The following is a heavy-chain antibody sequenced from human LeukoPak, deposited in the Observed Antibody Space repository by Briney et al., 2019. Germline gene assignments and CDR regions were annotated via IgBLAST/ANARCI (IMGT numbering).Heavy chain of an antibody. CDR2: ISGSGGST. V-gene: IGHV3-23*01. Sequence: GGSLRLSCAASGFTFSSYGMSWVRQAPGKGLEWVSVISGSGGSTYYAASVKGRFTISRDNSKNTLYLQMNSLRAEDTAVYYCAKDSRGYQDYFDYWGQGTQVTVSS. CDR1: GFTFSSYG. CDR3: AKDSRGYQDYFDY. J-gene: IGHJ4*02. D-gene: IGHD3-22*01.